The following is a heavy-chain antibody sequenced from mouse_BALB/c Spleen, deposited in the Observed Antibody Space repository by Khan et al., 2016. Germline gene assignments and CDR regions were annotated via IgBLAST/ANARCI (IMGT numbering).Heavy chain of an antibody. CDR3: ARDPFYYYGSSYWYVDV. J-gene: IGHJ1*01. D-gene: IGHD1-1*01. CDR2: ISYDGSN. CDR1: GYSITSGYY. Sequence: EVQLQESGPGLVKPSQSLSLTCSVTGYSITSGYYWNWIRQFPGNKLEWMGYISYDGSNNYNPSLNNRISITRDTSTNQSFLQLNSVTTEDTATYDCARDPFYYYGSSYWYVDVWGAGATVTVSS. V-gene: IGHV3-6*02.